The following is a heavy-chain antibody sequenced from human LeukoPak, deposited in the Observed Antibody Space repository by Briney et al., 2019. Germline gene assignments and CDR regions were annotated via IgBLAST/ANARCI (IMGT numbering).Heavy chain of an antibody. V-gene: IGHV1-2*02. Sequence: GASVKVSCKASGYTFTGYYMHWVRQAPGQGLEWMGWINPNSGGTNYAQTFQDRVTMTRDTSITTAYMELSSPRSDDTAVYYCARWIAVAGQFDYWGQGTLVTVSS. CDR2: INPNSGGT. D-gene: IGHD6-19*01. CDR1: GYTFTGYY. J-gene: IGHJ4*02. CDR3: ARWIAVAGQFDY.